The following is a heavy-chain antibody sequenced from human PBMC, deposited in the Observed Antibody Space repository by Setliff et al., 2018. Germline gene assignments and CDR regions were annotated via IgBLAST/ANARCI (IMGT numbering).Heavy chain of an antibody. Sequence: PSETLSLTCAASGGTFTYYYWTWIRQPPGKGLEWIGEINHSGTTNYNPSLRSRVTISKDSSRFQFSLNLRSVTAADTAVYYCARGRNVAIRLLDSWSQGNLVTVSS. V-gene: IGHV4-34*01. J-gene: IGHJ4*02. CDR1: GGTFTYYY. CDR2: INHSGTT. CDR3: ARGRNVAIRLLDS. D-gene: IGHD6-6*01.